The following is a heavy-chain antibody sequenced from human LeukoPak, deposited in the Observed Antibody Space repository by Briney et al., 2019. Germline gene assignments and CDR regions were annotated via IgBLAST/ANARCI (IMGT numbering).Heavy chain of an antibody. V-gene: IGHV4-61*01. CDR3: ARANTGFLEWLSISPYYYYGMDV. Sequence: SETLSLTCTVSGGSIRSSYYYWSWIRQPPGKGLEWIGYIYYSGSTNYNPSLKSRVTISVDTSKNQFSLKLSSVTAADTAVYYCARANTGFLEWLSISPYYYYGMDVWGQGTTVTVSS. CDR1: GGSIRSSYYY. CDR2: IYYSGST. D-gene: IGHD3-3*01. J-gene: IGHJ6*02.